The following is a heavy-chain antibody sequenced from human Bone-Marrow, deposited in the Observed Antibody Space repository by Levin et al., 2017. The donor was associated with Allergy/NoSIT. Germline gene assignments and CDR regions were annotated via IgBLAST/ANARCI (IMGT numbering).Heavy chain of an antibody. Sequence: LRLSCTVSSGSLRSGGYYWSWIRQHPGKGLQWIAYTYHSGSASYNPSLRSRVTISVDTSKNQFSLKVTSVTAADTAVYYCARVNAPRQAFDVWGQGTMVIISS. CDR2: TYHSGSA. CDR1: SGSLRSGGYY. D-gene: IGHD1-1*01. CDR3: ARVNAPRQAFDV. J-gene: IGHJ3*01. V-gene: IGHV4-31*03.